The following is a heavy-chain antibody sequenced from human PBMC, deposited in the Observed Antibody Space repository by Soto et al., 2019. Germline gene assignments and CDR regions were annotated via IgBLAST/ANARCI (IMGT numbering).Heavy chain of an antibody. Sequence: LSLTCTVSGGSISSYYWSWIRQPPGKGLEWIGYIYYSGSTNYNPSLKSRVTISVDTSKNQFSLKLSSVTAADTAVYYCARTPRIDYDILTGYPMGSSWFDPWGQGTLVTVSS. CDR3: ARTPRIDYDILTGYPMGSSWFDP. V-gene: IGHV4-59*01. CDR2: IYYSGST. D-gene: IGHD3-9*01. CDR1: GGSISSYY. J-gene: IGHJ5*02.